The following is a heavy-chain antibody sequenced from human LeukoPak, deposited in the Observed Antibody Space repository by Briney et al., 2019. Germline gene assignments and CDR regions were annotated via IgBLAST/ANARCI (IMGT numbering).Heavy chain of an antibody. CDR2: IYYSGST. V-gene: IGHV4-39*07. D-gene: IGHD6-6*01. Sequence: KPSETLSLTCTVSGGSISSSKYYWGWIRQPPGKGLEWIGYIYYSGSTNYNPSLKSRVTISIDTSKNQFSLKLNSVTAADTAVYYCAREGLRSIAARRGTRDYMDVWGKGTTVIVSS. CDR1: GGSISSSKYY. J-gene: IGHJ6*03. CDR3: AREGLRSIAARRGTRDYMDV.